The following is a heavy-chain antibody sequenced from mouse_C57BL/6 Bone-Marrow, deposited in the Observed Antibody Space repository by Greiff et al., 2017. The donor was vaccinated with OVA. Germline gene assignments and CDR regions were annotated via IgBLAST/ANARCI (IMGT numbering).Heavy chain of an antibody. CDR1: GFTFSSYG. V-gene: IGHV5-6*01. J-gene: IGHJ3*01. CDR3: ARADWAWFAY. CDR2: ISSGGSYT. Sequence: EVKVVESGGDLVKPGGSLKLSCAASGFTFSSYGMSWVRQTPDKRLEWVATISSGGSYTYYPDSVKGRFTISRDNAKNTLYLQMSSLKSEDTAVYYCARADWAWFAYWGQGTLVTVSA.